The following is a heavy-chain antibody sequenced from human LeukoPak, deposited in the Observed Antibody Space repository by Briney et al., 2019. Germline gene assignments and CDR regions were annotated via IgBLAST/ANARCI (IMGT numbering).Heavy chain of an antibody. CDR2: ISSSSSYI. CDR3: ARDTDYGDSYFDY. D-gene: IGHD4-17*01. CDR1: GFTFSSYS. Sequence: GGSLRLSCAASGFTFSSYSMNWVRQAPGKGLEWVSSISSSSSYIYYADSVKGRFTISRDSAKNSLYLQMNSLRAEDTAVYYCARDTDYGDSYFDYWGQGTLVTVSS. V-gene: IGHV3-21*01. J-gene: IGHJ4*02.